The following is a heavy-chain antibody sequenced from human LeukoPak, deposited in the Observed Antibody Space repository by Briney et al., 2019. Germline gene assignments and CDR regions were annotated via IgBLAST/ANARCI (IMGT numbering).Heavy chain of an antibody. V-gene: IGHV4-39*07. CDR1: GGSISSSNYY. CDR3: ARAHGFYYYYMDV. J-gene: IGHJ6*03. CDR2: IYHSEST. Sequence: SETLSLTCTVSGGSISSSNYYWGWIRQPPGKGLEWIGSIYHSESTNYNPSLKSRVTISVDTSKNQFSLKLSSVTAADTAVYYCARAHGFYYYYMDVWGKGTTVTVSS.